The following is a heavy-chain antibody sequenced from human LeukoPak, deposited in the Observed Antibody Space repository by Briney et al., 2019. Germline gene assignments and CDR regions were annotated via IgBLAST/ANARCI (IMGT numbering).Heavy chain of an antibody. Sequence: SQTLSLTCTVSGGSISSGSYYWSWIRQPAGKGLEWIGRIYTSGSTNYNPSLKSRVTISVDTSKNQFSLKLSSVTAADTAVYYCARDEGSSGSYYFDYWGRGTLVTVSS. CDR3: ARDEGSSGSYYFDY. CDR1: GGSISSGSYY. V-gene: IGHV4-61*02. D-gene: IGHD3-22*01. CDR2: IYTSGST. J-gene: IGHJ4*02.